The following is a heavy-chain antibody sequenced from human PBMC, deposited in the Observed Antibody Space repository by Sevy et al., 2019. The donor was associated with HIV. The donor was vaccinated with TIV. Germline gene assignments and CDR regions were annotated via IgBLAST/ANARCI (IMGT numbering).Heavy chain of an antibody. V-gene: IGHV3-74*01. D-gene: IGHD3-10*01. J-gene: IGHJ4*02. CDR2: INNPGNNT. Sequence: GGSLRLSCAASGFTFSGFWMHWVRQAPGKGLVWVARINNPGNNTDYAGSVKGRFTISRDNAKNTLYLQMNSLAVEDTAVCYCVREPVGQDGFDDWGQGTLVTVSS. CDR3: VREPVGQDGFDD. CDR1: GFTFSGFW.